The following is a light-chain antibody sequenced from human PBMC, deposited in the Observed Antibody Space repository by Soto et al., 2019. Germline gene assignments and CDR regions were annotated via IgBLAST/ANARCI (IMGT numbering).Light chain of an antibody. CDR1: QSISSW. CDR2: EAS. V-gene: IGKV1-5*03. J-gene: IGKJ1*01. CDR3: QQYHGYPWT. Sequence: DIQMTQSPSTLSASLGDRVTISCRASQSISSWLAWYQHKPGKAPKLLIHEASISESGVPSRFSGSGSGTQFTLTISSLQPDDLATYFCQQYHGYPWTFSQGTKVEIK.